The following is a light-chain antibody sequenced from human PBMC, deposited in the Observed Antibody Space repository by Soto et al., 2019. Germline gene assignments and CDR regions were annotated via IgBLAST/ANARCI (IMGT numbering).Light chain of an antibody. Sequence: DIQMTQSPSTLSASVGDRVTITCRASQSISTWLAWYQQKPGKAPKLLISKASSLESGVTSRFSGSGSGTEFTLTISSLQPDDFATYYCQEYNSYSWTFGQGTKVEIK. CDR2: KAS. V-gene: IGKV1-5*03. CDR3: QEYNSYSWT. CDR1: QSISTW. J-gene: IGKJ1*01.